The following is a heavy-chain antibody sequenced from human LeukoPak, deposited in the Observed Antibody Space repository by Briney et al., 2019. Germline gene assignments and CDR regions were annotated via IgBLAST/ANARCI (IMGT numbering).Heavy chain of an antibody. V-gene: IGHV4-59*01. Sequence: PSETLSLTCTVSGGSISSYYWSWLRQPPGKGLEWIGYIYYSGSTNYNPSFKSRVTISVDTSKNQFSLKLSSVTAADTAVYYCATLDTAMVPGAFDYWGQGTLVTVSS. CDR2: IYYSGST. CDR1: GGSISSYY. D-gene: IGHD5-18*01. J-gene: IGHJ4*02. CDR3: ATLDTAMVPGAFDY.